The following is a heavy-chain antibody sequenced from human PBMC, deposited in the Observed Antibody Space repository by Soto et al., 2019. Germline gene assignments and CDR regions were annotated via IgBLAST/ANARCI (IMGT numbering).Heavy chain of an antibody. J-gene: IGHJ4*02. CDR2: ISYDGSNK. V-gene: IGHV3-30-3*01. Sequence: GGSLRLSCAASGFTFSSYAMHWVRQAPGKGLGWVAVISYDGSNKYYADSVKGRFTISRDNSKNTLYLQMNSLRAEDTAVYYCAREQDYYYDSSGYYYGPLDYWGQGTLVTVSS. D-gene: IGHD3-22*01. CDR1: GFTFSSYA. CDR3: AREQDYYYDSSGYYYGPLDY.